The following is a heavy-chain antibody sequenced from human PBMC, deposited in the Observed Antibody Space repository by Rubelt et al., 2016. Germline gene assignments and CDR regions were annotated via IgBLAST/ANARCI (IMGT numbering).Heavy chain of an antibody. D-gene: IGHD2-2*02. Sequence: GLEWMGRINPNSGGTNYAQKFQGWVTMTRDTSISTAYMELSRLRSDDTAVYYCAREAIHYYYYGMDVWGQGTTVTVSS. CDR2: INPNSGGT. V-gene: IGHV1-2*04. J-gene: IGHJ6*02. CDR3: AREAIHYYYYGMDV.